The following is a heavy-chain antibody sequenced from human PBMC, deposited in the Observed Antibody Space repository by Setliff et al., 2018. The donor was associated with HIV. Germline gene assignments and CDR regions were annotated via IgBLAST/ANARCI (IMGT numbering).Heavy chain of an antibody. CDR2: VDPEDGDT. V-gene: IGHV1-69-2*01. D-gene: IGHD2-21*01. Sequence: GASVKVSCKASGYTFTDFHFHWVQQAPGKGLEWMGRVDPEDGDTLYAERFQGRVTISADTSTDTAYMELRSLRSEDTAVYYCARGGDYLGIPSYYYYYLDVWGKGTTVTVSS. CDR1: GYTFTDFH. J-gene: IGHJ6*03. CDR3: ARGGDYLGIPSYYYYYLDV.